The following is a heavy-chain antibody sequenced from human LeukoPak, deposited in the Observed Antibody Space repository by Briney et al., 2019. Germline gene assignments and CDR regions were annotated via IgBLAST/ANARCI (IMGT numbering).Heavy chain of an antibody. J-gene: IGHJ4*02. CDR1: GFIFRNYA. Sequence: GGSLRLSCAASGFIFRNYAMSWVRQAPGKGLEWVSAITGSGDTTYYADSVKGRFTISRDNSKNTLYVEMNTLRAEDTAIYYCAKWGDYDILTGYYVSDFWGQGTLVTVSS. CDR2: ITGSGDTT. CDR3: AKWGDYDILTGYYVSDF. D-gene: IGHD3-9*01. V-gene: IGHV3-23*01.